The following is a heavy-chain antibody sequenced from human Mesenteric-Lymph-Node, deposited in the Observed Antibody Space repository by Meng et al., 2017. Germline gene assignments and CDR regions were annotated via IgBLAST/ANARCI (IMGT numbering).Heavy chain of an antibody. V-gene: IGHV4-30-2*01. CDR3: ASARYSSGWGENYFDH. CDR1: DVSISSGDYS. D-gene: IGHD6-19*01. Sequence: QLQLQESGPGLLKPSQTLSLTCAVSDVSISSGDYSWSWIRQPPGKGLEWIGNIYHSGHTYYNPSLKSRVTMSVDKSRNQFSLKLTSVTAADTAVFFCASARYSSGWGENYFDHWGLGALVTVSS. CDR2: IYHSGHT. J-gene: IGHJ4*02.